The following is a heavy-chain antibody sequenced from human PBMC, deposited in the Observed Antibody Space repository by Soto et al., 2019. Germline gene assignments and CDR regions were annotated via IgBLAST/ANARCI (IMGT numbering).Heavy chain of an antibody. Sequence: EVQLVESGGDLVQPGGSLRLSCAASGFTFSDYDMHWVRQVTGKGLEWVSTISTAGDTYYPGSVKGRFTISRENAKNSLFLQINSLRADDTAVYYCARGRDSGLYYFDYWGQGTLVTVSS. CDR2: ISTAGDT. D-gene: IGHD2-21*01. CDR1: GFTFSDYD. J-gene: IGHJ4*02. CDR3: ARGRDSGLYYFDY. V-gene: IGHV3-13*01.